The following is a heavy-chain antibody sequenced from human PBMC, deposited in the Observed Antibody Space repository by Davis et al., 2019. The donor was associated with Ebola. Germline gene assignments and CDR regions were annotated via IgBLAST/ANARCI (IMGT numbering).Heavy chain of an antibody. J-gene: IGHJ4*02. D-gene: IGHD2-15*01. Sequence: AASVKVSCKASGYTFNSHGISWVRQAPGQGLEWIGVIIPTYATSYYAQKFQGRVTITADESTSTAYMELSSLKSEDTAVYFCARSAIAYCSGGSCYFDYWGQGTLVTVSS. V-gene: IGHV1-69*13. CDR3: ARSAIAYCSGGSCYFDY. CDR2: IIPTYATS. CDR1: GYTFNSHG.